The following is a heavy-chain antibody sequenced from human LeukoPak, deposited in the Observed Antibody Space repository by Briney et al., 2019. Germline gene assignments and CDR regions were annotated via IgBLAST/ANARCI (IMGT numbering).Heavy chain of an antibody. CDR3: ARDEVKDGSGHVDY. CDR1: GFTFSSYA. Sequence: LRLSCAASGFTFSSYAMTWIRQPPGKGLEWIGYIYFSGSTHYNPSLRSRVTISIDTSKNQFSLKLSSVTAADTAVYYCARDEVKDGSGHVDYWGQGTLVTVSS. CDR2: IYFSGST. J-gene: IGHJ4*02. D-gene: IGHD3-10*01. V-gene: IGHV4-30-4*08.